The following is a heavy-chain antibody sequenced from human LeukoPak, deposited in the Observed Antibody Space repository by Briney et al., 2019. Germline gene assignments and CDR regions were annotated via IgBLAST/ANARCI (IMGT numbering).Heavy chain of an antibody. CDR2: IYSGGST. Sequence: GGSLRLSCAASGFTVSSKYMSWVRQAPGKGLVWFSVIYSGGSTYYADSVKGRFTISRDNSNNTLYLQMNSLRAEDTAVYYCARHSRGRWYVFDYWGQGTLVTVSS. D-gene: IGHD6-13*01. CDR1: GFTVSSKY. V-gene: IGHV3-53*01. CDR3: ARHSRGRWYVFDY. J-gene: IGHJ4*02.